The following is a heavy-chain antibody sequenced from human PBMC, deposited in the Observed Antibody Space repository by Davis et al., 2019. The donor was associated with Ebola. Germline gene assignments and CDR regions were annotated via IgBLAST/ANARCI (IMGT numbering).Heavy chain of an antibody. CDR2: ISYDGSNK. V-gene: IGHV3-30*18. J-gene: IGHJ4*02. CDR3: AKDHSSGWSLTGDY. CDR1: GFTFSSYG. Sequence: GESLKISCAASGFTFSSYGMHWVRQAPGKGLEWVAVISYDGSNKYYADSVKGRFTISRDNSKNTLYLQMNSLRAEDTAVYYCAKDHSSGWSLTGDYWGQGTLVTVSS. D-gene: IGHD6-19*01.